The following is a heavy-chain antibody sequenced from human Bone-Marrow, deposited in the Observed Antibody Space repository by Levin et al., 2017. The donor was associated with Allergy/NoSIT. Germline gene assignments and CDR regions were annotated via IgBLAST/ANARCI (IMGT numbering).Heavy chain of an antibody. CDR3: ARSLTLTGRRGAFDI. V-gene: IGHV5-51*01. Sequence: MAGGSLRLSCEGSGYSFGVYWIAWVRQVPGKGLEWMGFIFPSDSDTKYSPSFQGQVIFSADTSISTVYLQWTRLKASDTAIYYCARSLTLTGRRGAFDIWGRGTMVSVSS. D-gene: IGHD4-23*01. CDR2: IFPSDSDT. J-gene: IGHJ3*02. CDR1: GYSFGVYW.